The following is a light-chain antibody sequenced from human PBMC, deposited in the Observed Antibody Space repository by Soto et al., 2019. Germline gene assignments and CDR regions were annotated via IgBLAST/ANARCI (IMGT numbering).Light chain of an antibody. CDR1: SSDVGAYNY. J-gene: IGLJ1*01. CDR3: CSYADNTDYV. V-gene: IGLV2-8*01. CDR2: EVT. Sequence: QFVLTQPPSASGSLGQSVTISCTGTSSDVGAYNYVSWYQQHPGKAPKLMIYEVTRRPSGVPDRFSGSKSGNTASLNVSGLQAEDEADYYCCSYADNTDYVFGTGTKLTVL.